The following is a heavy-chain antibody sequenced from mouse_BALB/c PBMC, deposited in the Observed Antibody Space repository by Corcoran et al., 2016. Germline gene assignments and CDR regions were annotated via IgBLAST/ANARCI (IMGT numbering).Heavy chain of an antibody. V-gene: IGHV9-3-1*01. Sequence: QIQLVQAGPERKKRGETITISCKASGNSFTKHGMNWVKQAPGKDLKWMGWMNTNTGEPTYADDFKGRFAFSLETSASTAYLQINNLKNEDTATYFCTDGSYYYIMDFWGQGTSVTVSS. D-gene: IGHD2-3*01. CDR3: TDGSYYYIMDF. CDR2: MNTNTGEP. CDR1: GNSFTKHG. J-gene: IGHJ4*01.